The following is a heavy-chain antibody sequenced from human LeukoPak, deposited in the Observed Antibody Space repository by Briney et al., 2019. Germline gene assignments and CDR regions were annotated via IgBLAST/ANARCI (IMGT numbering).Heavy chain of an antibody. V-gene: IGHV4-34*01. J-gene: IGHJ4*02. Sequence: SETLSLTCAVYGGSFSGYYWSWIRQPPGKGLEWIGEINHSGSTNYNPSLKSRVTISVDTSKNQFSLKLSSVTAADTAVYYCARAYFITPFDYWGRGTLVTVSS. CDR3: ARAYFITPFDY. CDR1: GGSFSGYY. CDR2: INHSGST. D-gene: IGHD3-3*01.